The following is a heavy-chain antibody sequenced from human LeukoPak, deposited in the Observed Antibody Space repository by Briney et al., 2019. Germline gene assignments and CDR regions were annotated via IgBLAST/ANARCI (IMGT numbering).Heavy chain of an antibody. J-gene: IGHJ4*02. CDR3: AGDGITMRILEY. CDR2: ISSSSIYI. V-gene: IGHV3-21*05. D-gene: IGHD3-10*01. Sequence: KSGGSLRLSCAASGFTFSSYSMNWVRQAPGKGLEWVSYISSSSIYIYYADSMKGRFTISRDNAKNSLYLQMDSLRAEDTAVYYCAGDGITMRILEYWGQGTLVTVSS. CDR1: GFTFSSYS.